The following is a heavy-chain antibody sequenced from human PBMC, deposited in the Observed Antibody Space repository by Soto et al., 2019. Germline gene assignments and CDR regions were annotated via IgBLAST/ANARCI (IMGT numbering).Heavy chain of an antibody. CDR3: ASSVFNSDSSEGDAFDI. CDR1: GGSISSYY. V-gene: IGHV4-59*01. D-gene: IGHD3-22*01. Sequence: SETLSLTWTVSGGSISSYYWSWIRQPPGKGLEWIGYIYYSGSTNYNPSLKSRVTISVDTSKNQFSLKLSSVTAADTAVYYCASSVFNSDSSEGDAFDIWGQGTMVTVSS. J-gene: IGHJ3*02. CDR2: IYYSGST.